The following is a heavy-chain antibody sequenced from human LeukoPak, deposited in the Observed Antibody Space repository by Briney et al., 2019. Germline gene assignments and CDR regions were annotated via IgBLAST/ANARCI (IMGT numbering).Heavy chain of an antibody. CDR1: GGSISSYY. D-gene: IGHD2-21*01. Sequence: PSETLSLTCTVSGGSISSYYWSWIRQPPGKGLEWIGYIYYTGSTNYSPSTNYSPSLKGRVTISVDTSKNQFSLKLTSVTAADTAVYYCMRGARVFPDYYYYMDVWGTGTTVTVSS. CDR2: IYYTGSTNYSPST. CDR3: MRGARVFPDYYYYMDV. J-gene: IGHJ6*03. V-gene: IGHV4-59*01.